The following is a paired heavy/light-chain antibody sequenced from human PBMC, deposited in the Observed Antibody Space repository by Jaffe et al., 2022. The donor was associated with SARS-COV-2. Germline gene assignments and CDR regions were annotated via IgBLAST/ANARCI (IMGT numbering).Heavy chain of an antibody. CDR2: ISAYNGDT. CDR3: ARDVSYGSGSSYYNWFDP. D-gene: IGHD3-10*01. J-gene: IGHJ5*02. CDR1: GYTFSRYG. V-gene: IGHV1-18*01. Sequence: QVQLVQSGAEVKKPGASVKVSCKASGYTFSRYGVNWVRQAPGRGLEWMGWISAYNGDTNYAQKYQGRVTMTTDTSTSTAYMELRSLRSDDTAVYYCARDVSYGSGSSYYNWFDPWGQGTLVTVSS.
Light chain of an antibody. CDR1: SLRVDY. V-gene: IGLV3-19*01. J-gene: IGLJ2*01. CDR2: GKN. Sequence: SSELTQDPAVSVALGQTVRITCQGDSLRVDYASWYQQKPGQAPVLVIYGKNNRPSGIPDRFSGSSSGNTASLTITGAQAEDEADYYCNSRDSSGNLPFGGGTKLTVL. CDR3: NSRDSSGNLP.